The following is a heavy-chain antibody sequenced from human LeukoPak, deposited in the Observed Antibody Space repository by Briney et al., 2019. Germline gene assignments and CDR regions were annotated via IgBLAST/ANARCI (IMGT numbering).Heavy chain of an antibody. CDR2: IYYSGST. CDR3: ASAYMITQEYYFDY. J-gene: IGHJ4*02. V-gene: IGHV4-31*03. CDR1: GGSISSGGYY. Sequence: SQTLSLTCTVSGGSISSGGYYWSWIRQHPGKGLEWIGYIYYSGSTYYNPSLKSRVTISVDTSKNQFPLKLSSVTAADTAVYYCASAYMITQEYYFDYWGQGTLVTVSS. D-gene: IGHD3-16*01.